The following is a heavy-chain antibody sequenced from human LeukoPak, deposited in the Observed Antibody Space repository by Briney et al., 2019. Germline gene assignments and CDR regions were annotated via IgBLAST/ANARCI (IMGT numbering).Heavy chain of an antibody. J-gene: IGHJ4*02. CDR1: GFSFNNYG. Sequence: GRSLRLSCAASGFSFNNYGMHWVRQAPGKGLEWVAVIWYDGSNKYYADSVKGRFTISRDNSKNTLYLQMNSLRAEDTAVYYCARANSSSWWGQGTLVTVSS. CDR2: IWYDGSNK. D-gene: IGHD6-13*01. V-gene: IGHV3-33*01. CDR3: ARANSSSW.